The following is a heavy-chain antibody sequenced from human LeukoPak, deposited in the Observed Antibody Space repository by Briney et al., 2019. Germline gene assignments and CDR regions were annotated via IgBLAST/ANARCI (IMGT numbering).Heavy chain of an antibody. V-gene: IGHV3-30*02. CDR3: AKVSAGYSSSWYFDY. J-gene: IGHJ4*02. CDR1: GFTFSTYG. D-gene: IGHD6-13*01. CDR2: IRYDGSNN. Sequence: XGSLRLSCAASGFTFSTYGMHWVRQAPGKGLEWVAFIRYDGSNNYYADSVKGRFTISRDNSKNTLYVQMNSLRGEDTAVYYCAKVSAGYSSSWYFDYWGQGTLVTVSS.